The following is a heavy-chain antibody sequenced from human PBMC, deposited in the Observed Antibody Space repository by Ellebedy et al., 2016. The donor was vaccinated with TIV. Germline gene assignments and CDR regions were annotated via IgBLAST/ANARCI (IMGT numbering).Heavy chain of an antibody. V-gene: IGHV3-74*01. Sequence: GESLKISXVASGFTFSSHWIHWVRQAPGKGLLWVSRINGGGSNTSYADSVKGRFTISRDNAKNTLYLQMNSLRADDTAVYYCARGGYSDYDWYFDVWGRGTPVTVSS. CDR1: GFTFSSHW. CDR3: ARGGYSDYDWYFDV. D-gene: IGHD4-11*01. J-gene: IGHJ2*01. CDR2: INGGGSNT.